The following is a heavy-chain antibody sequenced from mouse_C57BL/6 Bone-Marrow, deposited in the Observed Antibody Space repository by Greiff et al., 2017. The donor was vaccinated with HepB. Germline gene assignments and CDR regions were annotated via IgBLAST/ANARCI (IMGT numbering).Heavy chain of an antibody. CDR3: ARGGYYYGSSYYFDY. V-gene: IGHV3-6*01. J-gene: IGHJ2*01. CDR2: ISYDGSN. CDR1: GYSITSGYY. Sequence: EVKLQESGPGLVKPSQSLSLTCSVTGYSITSGYYWNWIRQFPGNKLEWMGYISYDGSNNYNPSLKNRISITRDTSKNQFFLKLNSVTTEDTATYYCARGGYYYGSSYYFDYWGQGTTLTVSS. D-gene: IGHD1-1*01.